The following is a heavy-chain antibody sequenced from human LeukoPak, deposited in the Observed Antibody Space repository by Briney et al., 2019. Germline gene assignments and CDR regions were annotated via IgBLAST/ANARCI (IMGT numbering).Heavy chain of an antibody. CDR1: GYPFIGNY. D-gene: IGHD1-26*01. CDR3: ATLRAVDY. V-gene: IGHV1-2*02. Sequence: ASVKVSCKASGYPFIGNYIHWVRQAPGQGLEWMGWINPNSGGTNYAQKFQGRVTMTRDTSISTAYMELSRLRSDDTAVYYCATLRAVDYWGQGTLVTVSS. CDR2: INPNSGGT. J-gene: IGHJ4*02.